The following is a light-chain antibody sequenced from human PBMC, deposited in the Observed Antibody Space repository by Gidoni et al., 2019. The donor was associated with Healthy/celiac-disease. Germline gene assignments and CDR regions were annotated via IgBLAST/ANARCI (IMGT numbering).Light chain of an antibody. CDR1: QSVSSN. Sequence: EIVMTPSPATLSVSPGERATLSCRASQSVSSNVAWYQQKPGQAPRRLIDGASTRATGIPARFSGSGSGTEFTLTISSLQSEDFAVYYCQQYNNWPSTFXXXTRLEIK. CDR3: QQYNNWPST. J-gene: IGKJ5*01. CDR2: GAS. V-gene: IGKV3-15*01.